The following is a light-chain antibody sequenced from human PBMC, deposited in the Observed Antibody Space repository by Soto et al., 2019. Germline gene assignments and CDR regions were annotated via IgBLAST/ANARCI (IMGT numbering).Light chain of an antibody. CDR1: SRDIGLYNY. Sequence: QSALTQPASVSGSPGQSITISCTGTSRDIGLYNYVSWYQQHPGKAPKLIIYEVAKRPSGVSSRFSGSKSGNTASLTISGLQAEDEADYHCSSYTNTGTLYVFGTGTKLTVL. J-gene: IGLJ1*01. CDR2: EVA. CDR3: SSYTNTGTLYV. V-gene: IGLV2-14*01.